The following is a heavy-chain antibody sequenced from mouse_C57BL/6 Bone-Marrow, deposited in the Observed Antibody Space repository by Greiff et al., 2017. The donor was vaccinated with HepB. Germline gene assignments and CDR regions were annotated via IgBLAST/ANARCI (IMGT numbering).Heavy chain of an antibody. CDR3: TRRTTVALGDY. CDR1: GFTFSDAW. D-gene: IGHD1-1*01. J-gene: IGHJ2*01. V-gene: IGHV6-6*01. Sequence: EVQLVESGGGLVQPGGSMKLSCAASGFTFSDAWMDWVRQSPEKGLEWVAEIRNKANNHATYYAESVKGRFTISRDDSKSSVYLQMNSLRAEDTGIYYCTRRTTVALGDYWGQGTTLTVSS. CDR2: IRNKANNHAT.